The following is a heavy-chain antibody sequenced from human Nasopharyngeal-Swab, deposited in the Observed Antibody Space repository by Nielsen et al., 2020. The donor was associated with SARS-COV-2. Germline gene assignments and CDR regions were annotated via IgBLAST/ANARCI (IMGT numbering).Heavy chain of an antibody. CDR1: GFTFSSYA. V-gene: IGHV3-23*01. D-gene: IGHD3-10*01. Sequence: GESLKISCAASGFTFSSYAMSWVRQAPGKGLEWVSAISGSGGSTYYAYSVKGRFTISRDNSKNTRYLQMNSLRAEDTAVYYCAKGGMPGFELWFGETGGAFDIWGQGTMVTVSS. CDR2: ISGSGGST. CDR3: AKGGMPGFELWFGETGGAFDI. J-gene: IGHJ3*02.